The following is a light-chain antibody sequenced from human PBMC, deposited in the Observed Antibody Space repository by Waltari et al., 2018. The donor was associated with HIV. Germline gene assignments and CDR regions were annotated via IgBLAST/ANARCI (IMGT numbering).Light chain of an antibody. CDR1: QDISSW. CDR2: KAS. Sequence: DIQMTQSPSSLSASVGDKVTITCRASQDISSWLAWYQQKPGKAPNLLIYKASSLASGVPSRFSGSGSGTDYTLTISSLQPEDFATYYCQQGYSTPLTFGGGTKVEIK. V-gene: IGKV1-12*01. CDR3: QQGYSTPLT. J-gene: IGKJ4*01.